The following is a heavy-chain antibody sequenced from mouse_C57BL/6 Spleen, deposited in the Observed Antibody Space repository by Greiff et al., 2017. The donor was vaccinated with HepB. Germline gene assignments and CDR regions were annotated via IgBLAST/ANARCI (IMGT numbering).Heavy chain of an antibody. CDR1: GYTFTDYN. CDR2: INPNNGGT. D-gene: IGHD2-4*01. Sequence: EVQLQQSGPELVKPGASVKIPCKASGYTFTDYNMDWVKQSHGKSLEWIGDINPNNGGTIYNQKFKGKATLTVDKSSSTAYMELRSLTSEDTAVYYCARAHIYYDYYGRDYYAMDYWGQGTSVTVSS. CDR3: ARAHIYYDYYGRDYYAMDY. V-gene: IGHV1-18*01. J-gene: IGHJ4*01.